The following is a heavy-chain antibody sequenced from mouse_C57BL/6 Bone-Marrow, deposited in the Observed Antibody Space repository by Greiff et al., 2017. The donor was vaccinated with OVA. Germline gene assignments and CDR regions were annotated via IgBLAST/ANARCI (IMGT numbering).Heavy chain of an antibody. CDR3: ARRVYYGSCAMDY. CDR1: GYTFTSYW. D-gene: IGHD1-1*01. V-gene: IGHV1-64*01. Sequence: VQLQQSGAELVKPGASVKLSCKASGYTFTSYWMHWVKQRPGQGLEWIGMIHPNSGSTNYNEKFKSKATLTVDKSSSTAYMQLSSLTTEDSAIYYCARRVYYGSCAMDYWGQGTSVTVSS. J-gene: IGHJ4*01. CDR2: IHPNSGST.